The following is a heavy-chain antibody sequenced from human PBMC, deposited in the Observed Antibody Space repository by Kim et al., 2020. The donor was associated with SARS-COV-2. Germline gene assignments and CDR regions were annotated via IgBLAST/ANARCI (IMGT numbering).Heavy chain of an antibody. CDR2: IYRGGST. CDR3: ARGAYGDYVAFDI. V-gene: IGHV3-53*04. J-gene: IGHJ3*02. D-gene: IGHD4-17*01. Sequence: GGSLRLSCAASGFTVSSNYMTWVRQAPGKGLEWVSVIYRGGSTYYADSVKGRFTISRHNSKNTLYLRMNSLRAEDTAVYYCARGAYGDYVAFDIWGQGTMVTVSS. CDR1: GFTVSSNY.